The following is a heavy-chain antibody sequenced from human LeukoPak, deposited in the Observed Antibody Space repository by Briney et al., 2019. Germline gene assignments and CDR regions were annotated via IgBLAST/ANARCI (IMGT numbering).Heavy chain of an antibody. J-gene: IGHJ5*02. CDR1: GGSISSYY. D-gene: IGHD6-13*01. V-gene: IGHV4-4*07. Sequence: SETLSLTCTVSGGSISSYYWSWIRQPAGKGLEWIGRIYTSGSTNYNPSLKSRVTISVDTSKNQFSLKLSSVTAADTAVYYCARRFAAAGTDWFDPWGQGTLVTVSS. CDR2: IYTSGST. CDR3: ARRFAAAGTDWFDP.